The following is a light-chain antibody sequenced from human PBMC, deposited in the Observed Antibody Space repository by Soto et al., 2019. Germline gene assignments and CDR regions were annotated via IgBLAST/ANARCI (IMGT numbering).Light chain of an antibody. J-gene: IGKJ4*01. CDR2: AAS. CDR3: QKYNSALALT. V-gene: IGKV1-27*01. Sequence: DIQMTQSPSSLSASVGDRVTITCRASQGISNYLAWYQQKPGKVPKLLIYAASTLQSGVPSRFSGSGSGTDFTVTISSLQPEDVATDYCQKYNSALALTFGGGTKVEIK. CDR1: QGISNY.